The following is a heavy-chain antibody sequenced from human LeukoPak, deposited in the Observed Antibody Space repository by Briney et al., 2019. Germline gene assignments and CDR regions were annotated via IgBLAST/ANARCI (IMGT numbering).Heavy chain of an antibody. D-gene: IGHD3-22*01. CDR2: ISYDGSNK. V-gene: IGHV3-30*18. J-gene: IGHJ3*02. Sequence: PGRSLRLSCAASGSTFSSYGMHWVRQAPGKGLEWVAVISYDGSNKYYADSVKGRFTISRDNSKNTLYLQMNSLRAEDTAVYYCAKVAPTDFYYDSSGYLGDAFDIWGQGTMVTVSS. CDR1: GSTFSSYG. CDR3: AKVAPTDFYYDSSGYLGDAFDI.